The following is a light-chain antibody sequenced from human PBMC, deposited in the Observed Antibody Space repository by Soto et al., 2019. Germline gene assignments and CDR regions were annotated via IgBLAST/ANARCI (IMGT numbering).Light chain of an antibody. Sequence: QAVVTQGPSLTVSPGGTVTLTCGSSTGAVTSGHYPYWFQQKPGQAPRTLIYDTNNKHSWTPARFSGSLLGGKAALTLSGAQPEDEAEYYCLLSYSGARVFGTGTKVTVL. CDR2: DTN. CDR3: LLSYSGARV. J-gene: IGLJ1*01. V-gene: IGLV7-46*01. CDR1: TGAVTSGHY.